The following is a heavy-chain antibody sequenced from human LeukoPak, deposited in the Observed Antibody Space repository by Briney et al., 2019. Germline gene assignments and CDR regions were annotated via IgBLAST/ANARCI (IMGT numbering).Heavy chain of an antibody. Sequence: GESLKISCKGSGYSFTSYWIGWVRQMPGKGLEWMGIIYPGDSDTRYSPSFQGQVTISADKSISTAYLQWSSLKASDTAMYYCAITGGPIAAADMPMYRGPFDYWGQGTLVTVSS. D-gene: IGHD6-13*01. CDR3: AITGGPIAAADMPMYRGPFDY. V-gene: IGHV5-51*01. CDR1: GYSFTSYW. J-gene: IGHJ4*02. CDR2: IYPGDSDT.